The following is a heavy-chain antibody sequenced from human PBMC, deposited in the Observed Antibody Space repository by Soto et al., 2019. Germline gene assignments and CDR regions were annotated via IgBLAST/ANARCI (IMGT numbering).Heavy chain of an antibody. CDR3: AREGCTSASCYVIDY. V-gene: IGHV4-4*07. J-gene: IGHJ4*02. D-gene: IGHD2-2*01. CDR2: IYPTGNT. Sequence: QVQLQESGPGLVKPSETLSLTCTVPGGSISEYYWSWIRQSAGKGLEWMGHIYPTGNTNYNPSLKSRVTMSVDTSKNQVSLKLTSVTAADTAVYYCAREGCTSASCYVIDYWGQGTLVTVSS. CDR1: GGSISEYY.